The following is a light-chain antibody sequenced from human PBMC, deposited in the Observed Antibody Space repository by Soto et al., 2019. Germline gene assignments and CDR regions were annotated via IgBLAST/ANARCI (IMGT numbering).Light chain of an antibody. V-gene: IGKV3-20*01. CDR1: QSVSSSY. CDR2: GAS. CDR3: QQYGTPPPNV. J-gene: IGKJ2*01. Sequence: EIVLTQSPGTLSLSPGERATLSCRASQSVSSSYLAWYQQKPGQAPRVLIHGASSRATGIPDRFSGSGSGTDFPLTIRRVELEVFAVYFCQQYGTPPPNVFGRGTKVDIK.